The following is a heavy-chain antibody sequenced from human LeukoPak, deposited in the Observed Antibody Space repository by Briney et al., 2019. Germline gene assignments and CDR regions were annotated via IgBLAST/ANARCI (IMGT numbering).Heavy chain of an antibody. CDR3: ARLPGYCSGGSCYYLDY. J-gene: IGHJ4*02. CDR1: GYSFTSYW. Sequence: GESLKISCKGSGYSFTSYWIGWVRQMPGKGLEWMRIIYPGDSDTRYSPSFQGQVTISADKSISTAYLQWSSLKASDTAMYYCARLPGYCSGGSCYYLDYWGQGTLVTVSS. CDR2: IYPGDSDT. V-gene: IGHV5-51*01. D-gene: IGHD2-15*01.